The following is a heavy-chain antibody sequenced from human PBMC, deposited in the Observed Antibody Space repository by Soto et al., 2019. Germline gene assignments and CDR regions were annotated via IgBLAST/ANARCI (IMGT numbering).Heavy chain of an antibody. CDR2: IYPGDSET. V-gene: IGHV5-51*01. J-gene: IGHJ5*02. CDR1: GYSFSTYW. Sequence: GESLKISCRGSGYSFSTYWIGWVRQMPGKGLEWMGIIYPGDSETRYSPAFQGQVTISVDKSKNQFSLKLSSVTAADTAVYYCARGQIGNLYSTWGQGTLVTVSS. CDR3: ARGQIGNLYST. D-gene: IGHD1-7*01.